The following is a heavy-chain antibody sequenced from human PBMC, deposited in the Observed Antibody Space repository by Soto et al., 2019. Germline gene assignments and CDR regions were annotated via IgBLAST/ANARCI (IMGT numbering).Heavy chain of an antibody. CDR2: TSGSGVST. D-gene: IGHD4-4*01. V-gene: IGHV3-23*01. CDR1: GFTFSNFA. J-gene: IGHJ4*02. Sequence: GGSLRLSCAASGFTFSNFAMSWVRQAPGKGLEWVSATSGSGVSTFYADSVKGRFTISRDNSKNTVSLQMSSLRAEDTAIYYCARGYSFGFEFWGQGILVTVSS. CDR3: ARGYSFGFEF.